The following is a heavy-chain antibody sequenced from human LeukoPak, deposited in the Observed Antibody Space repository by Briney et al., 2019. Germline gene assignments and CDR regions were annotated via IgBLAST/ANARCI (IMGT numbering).Heavy chain of an antibody. V-gene: IGHV3-53*01. Sequence: GGSLRLSCAASGFTVSSNYMSWVRQAPGKGLEWVSVIYSGGSTYYADSVKGRFTISRDNSKNTLYLQMNSLRAEDTAVYYCARDLRVATAHYYYGMDVWGRGTTVTVSS. CDR2: IYSGGST. J-gene: IGHJ6*02. CDR3: ARDLRVATAHYYYGMDV. D-gene: IGHD5-12*01. CDR1: GFTVSSNY.